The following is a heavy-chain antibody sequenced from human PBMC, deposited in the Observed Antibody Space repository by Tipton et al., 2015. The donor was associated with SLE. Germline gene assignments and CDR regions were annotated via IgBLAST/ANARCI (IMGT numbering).Heavy chain of an antibody. Sequence: TLSLTCTVSGGSISSSRHFWGWIRQPPGKGLEWIGVLYYSGNTYYNPSLKSPVTLSIDTSKNQFSLKMRSVTAADTAVYFCAGGYCSDGVCYGFGFFDYWGQGNLVTVSS. V-gene: IGHV4-39*07. CDR2: LYYSGNT. CDR3: AGGYCSDGVCYGFGFFDY. J-gene: IGHJ4*02. CDR1: GGSISSSRHF. D-gene: IGHD2-8*01.